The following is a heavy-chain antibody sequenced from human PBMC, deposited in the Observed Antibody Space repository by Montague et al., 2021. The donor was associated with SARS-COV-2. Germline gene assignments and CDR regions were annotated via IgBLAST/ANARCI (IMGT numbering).Heavy chain of an antibody. CDR2: VSADEST. V-gene: IGHV4-4*07. CDR3: ARDVVAAPGTFDY. Sequence: SETLSLTCTVSGDAVRSRRSDWHRPHPQSGQELVWRVSADESTNYNPSLNIRVTMSVDTSKKQFSLRLNPVTAADTAVYYCARDVVAAPGTFDYWGQGTLVTVSS. J-gene: IGHJ4*02. CDR1: GDAVRSRR. D-gene: IGHD6-13*01.